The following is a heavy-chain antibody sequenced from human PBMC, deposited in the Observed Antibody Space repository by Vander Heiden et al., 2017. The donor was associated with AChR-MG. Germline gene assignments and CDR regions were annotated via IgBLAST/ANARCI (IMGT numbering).Heavy chain of an antibody. CDR1: GFTFTSSA. V-gene: IGHV1-58*02. CDR2: IVVGSGNT. Sequence: QMQLVQSGPEVKKPGTSVKVSCKASGFTFTSSAMQWVRQARGQRLEWIGWIVVGSGNTNYAQKFQERVTITRDMSTSTAYMELSSLRSEDTAVYYCAAPSEWLLYGNYYYGMDVWGQGTTVTVSS. J-gene: IGHJ6*02. D-gene: IGHD3-3*01. CDR3: AAPSEWLLYGNYYYGMDV.